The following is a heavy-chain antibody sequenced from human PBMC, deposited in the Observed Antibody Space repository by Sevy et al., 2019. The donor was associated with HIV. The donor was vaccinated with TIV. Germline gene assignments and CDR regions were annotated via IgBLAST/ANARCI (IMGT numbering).Heavy chain of an antibody. CDR3: AKEPVVAHYYYYGMDV. CDR1: GFTFSSYV. CDR2: ISGSGGST. V-gene: IGHV3-23*01. D-gene: IGHD3-22*01. Sequence: GGSLRLSCVASGFTFSSYVMSWVRQAPGKGLEWVSAISGSGGSTYYADSVKGRFTISRDNSKNTLYLQMNSLRAEDTAVYYCAKEPVVAHYYYYGMDVWGQGTTVTVSS. J-gene: IGHJ6*02.